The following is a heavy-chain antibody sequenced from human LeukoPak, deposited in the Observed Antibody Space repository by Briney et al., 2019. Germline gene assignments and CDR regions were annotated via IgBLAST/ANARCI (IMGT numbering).Heavy chain of an antibody. CDR1: GLTFRTYA. CDR3: AKLFNSGSYYPFDY. CDR2: ISDSGGYT. Sequence: GGSLRLSCAASGLTFRTYAMSWVRQAPGKGLEWVSSISDSGGYTYYADSVKGRFTISRDNSKNTLYLQMNSLRAEDTAVYYCAKLFNSGSYYPFDYWGQGTLVTVSS. D-gene: IGHD3-10*01. J-gene: IGHJ4*02. V-gene: IGHV3-23*01.